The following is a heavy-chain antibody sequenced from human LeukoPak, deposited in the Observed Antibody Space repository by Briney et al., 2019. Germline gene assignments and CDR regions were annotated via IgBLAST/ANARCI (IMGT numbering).Heavy chain of an antibody. Sequence: GGSLRLSCAASGFTVSSNYMSWVRQAPGKGLEWVSVIYSGGSTYYADSVKGRFTISRGNSKNTLYLQMNSLRAEDTAVYYCARGPGYYDSSGYYRFDYWGQGTLVTVSS. V-gene: IGHV3-53*01. CDR2: IYSGGST. J-gene: IGHJ4*02. CDR3: ARGPGYYDSSGYYRFDY. CDR1: GFTVSSNY. D-gene: IGHD3-22*01.